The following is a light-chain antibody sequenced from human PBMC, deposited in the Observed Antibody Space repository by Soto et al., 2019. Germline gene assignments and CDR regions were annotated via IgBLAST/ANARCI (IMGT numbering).Light chain of an antibody. V-gene: IGKV3D-20*02. Sequence: EIVLRQSPGTLSLSPGERATLSCRASQSVSSSYLAWYQQKPGQAPRLLIYDASNRATGIPARFSGSGSGTDFTLTISSLEPEDFAVYYRQQRSNWPPITSGQGTRLAI. CDR1: QSVSSSY. CDR3: QQRSNWPPIT. J-gene: IGKJ5*01. CDR2: DAS.